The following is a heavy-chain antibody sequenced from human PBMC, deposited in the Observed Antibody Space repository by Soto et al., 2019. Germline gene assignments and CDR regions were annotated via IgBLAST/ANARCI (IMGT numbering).Heavy chain of an antibody. Sequence: QAQLVQSGAEVKKPGASVKVSCKASGYIFSTYGITWVRQAPGQGLEWVGWISGYNGNTDDGQKLQGRVSMTIETSTSTAYMELRSLRADDTAVYYCARAERHSTSWYAMDVWGQGTTVIVSS. CDR2: ISGYNGNT. D-gene: IGHD2-2*01. V-gene: IGHV1-18*01. J-gene: IGHJ6*02. CDR3: ARAERHSTSWYAMDV. CDR1: GYIFSTYG.